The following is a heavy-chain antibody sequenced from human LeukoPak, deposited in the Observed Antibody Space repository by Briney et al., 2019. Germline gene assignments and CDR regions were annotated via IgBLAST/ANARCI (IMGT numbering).Heavy chain of an antibody. CDR2: INHSGGT. V-gene: IGHV4-34*01. CDR3: ARAKASSGWQYYYYGMDV. Sequence: GSLRLSCAASGFTFSSYAMSWIRQPPGKGLEWIGEINHSGGTNYNPSLKSRVTISVDTSKNQFSLKLSSVTAADTAVYYCARAKASSGWQYYYYGMDVWGQGTTVTVSS. D-gene: IGHD6-19*01. CDR1: GFTFSSYA. J-gene: IGHJ6*02.